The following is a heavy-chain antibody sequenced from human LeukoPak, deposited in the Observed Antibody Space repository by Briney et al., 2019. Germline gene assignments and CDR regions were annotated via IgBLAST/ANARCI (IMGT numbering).Heavy chain of an antibody. V-gene: IGHV3-64D*06. CDR3: VKPARGAGIQYGLDS. CDR2: ITINIDRT. Sequence: GGSLRLSCAASGFTRRNYAMHWVRPAPGKGLEYVSAITINIDRTFYADSVNGRFTISRDNSRNTLYLQMSSLRPKDTALYYCVKPARGAGIQYGLDSWGQGTLVTVS. D-gene: IGHD4-11*01. CDR1: GFTRRNYA. J-gene: IGHJ4*02.